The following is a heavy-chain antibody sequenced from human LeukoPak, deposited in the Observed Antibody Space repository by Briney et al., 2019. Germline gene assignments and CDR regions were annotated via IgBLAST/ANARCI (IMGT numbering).Heavy chain of an antibody. D-gene: IGHD4-17*01. V-gene: IGHV1-46*01. CDR3: ARGSAFVTTVTTAVY. CDR2: INPSGGST. CDR1: GYTFTSYY. Sequence: ASVKVSCKASGYTFTSYYMHWVRQAPGQGLEWMGIINPSGGSTSYAQKFQGRVTMTRDTSTSTVYMELSSLRSEYAAVYYRARGSAFVTTVTTAVYWGQGTLVTVSS. J-gene: IGHJ4*02.